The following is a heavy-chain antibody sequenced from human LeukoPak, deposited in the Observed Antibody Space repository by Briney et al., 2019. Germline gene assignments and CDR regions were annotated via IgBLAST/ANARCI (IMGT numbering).Heavy chain of an antibody. CDR3: ARSHNIVATIFDY. CDR2: IYYSGST. Sequence: SSETLSLTCTVSGGSISSSSYYWGWIRQPPGKGLEWIGSIYYSGSTYYNPSLKSRVTISVDTSKNQFSLKLSSVTAADTAVCYCARSHNIVATIFDYWGQGTLVTVSS. D-gene: IGHD5-12*01. J-gene: IGHJ4*02. CDR1: GGSISSSSYY. V-gene: IGHV4-39*01.